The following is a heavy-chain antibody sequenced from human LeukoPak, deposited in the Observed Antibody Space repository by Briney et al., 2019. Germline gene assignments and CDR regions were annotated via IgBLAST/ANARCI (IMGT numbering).Heavy chain of an antibody. CDR2: IIPIFGTA. CDR1: GGTFSSYA. Sequence: ASVTVSFKASGGTFSSYAISWVRQAPGQGLEWMGGIIPIFGTANYAQKFQGRVTITTDESTSTAYMELSSLRSEDTAVYYCARERITMVRGAQPGGYDYWGQGTLVTVSS. J-gene: IGHJ4*02. D-gene: IGHD3-10*01. V-gene: IGHV1-69*05. CDR3: ARERITMVRGAQPGGYDY.